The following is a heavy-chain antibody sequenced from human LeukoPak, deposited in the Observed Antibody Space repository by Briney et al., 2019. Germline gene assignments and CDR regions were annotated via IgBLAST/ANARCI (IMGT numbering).Heavy chain of an antibody. D-gene: IGHD3-22*01. Sequence: SETLSLTCTVSGGSISSYYWSWIRQPPGKGLEWIGYIYYSGSTNYNPSLKSRVTISVDTSKNQFSLKLSSVTAADTAVYYCARKLRAGLLLRNRSAFDIWGQGTPVTVSS. CDR3: ARKLRAGLLLRNRSAFDI. CDR1: GGSISSYY. CDR2: IYYSGST. J-gene: IGHJ3*02. V-gene: IGHV4-59*01.